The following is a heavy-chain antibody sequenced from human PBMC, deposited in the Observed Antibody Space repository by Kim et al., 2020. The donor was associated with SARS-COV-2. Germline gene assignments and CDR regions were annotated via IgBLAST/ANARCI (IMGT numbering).Heavy chain of an antibody. Sequence: ADYGKGRLTSSRDNAKNSLYLQLNSLRAEDTAVYYCARVYGSSWYGAFDIWGQGTMVTVSS. V-gene: IGHV3-11*05. D-gene: IGHD6-13*01. CDR3: ARVYGSSWYGAFDI. J-gene: IGHJ3*02.